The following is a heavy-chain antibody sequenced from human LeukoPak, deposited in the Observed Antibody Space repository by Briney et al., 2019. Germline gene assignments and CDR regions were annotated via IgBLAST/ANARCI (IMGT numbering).Heavy chain of an antibody. V-gene: IGHV4-59*01. Sequence: SETLSLTCTVSGGSISSYYWSWIRQPPGKGLEWIAYIYYSGSTNYNPSLKSRVTISIDTSKNQFSLKLSSVTAADTAVYHCARRGYSSGWYYFDYWGQGTLVTVSS. D-gene: IGHD6-19*01. CDR2: IYYSGST. CDR3: ARRGYSSGWYYFDY. CDR1: GGSISSYY. J-gene: IGHJ4*02.